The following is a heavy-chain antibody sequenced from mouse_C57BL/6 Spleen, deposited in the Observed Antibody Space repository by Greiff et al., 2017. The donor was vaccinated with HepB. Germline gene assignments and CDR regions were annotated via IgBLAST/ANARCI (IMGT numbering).Heavy chain of an antibody. V-gene: IGHV1-72*01. J-gene: IGHJ4*01. Sequence: VKLQQPGAELVKPGASVKLSCKASGYTFTSYWMHWVKQRPGRGLEWIGRIDPNSGGTKYNEKFKSKATLTVDKPSSTAYMQLSSLTSEDSAVYYCARFPIYYDYDGGDAMDYWGQGTSVTVSS. CDR1: GYTFTSYW. D-gene: IGHD2-4*01. CDR3: ARFPIYYDYDGGDAMDY. CDR2: IDPNSGGT.